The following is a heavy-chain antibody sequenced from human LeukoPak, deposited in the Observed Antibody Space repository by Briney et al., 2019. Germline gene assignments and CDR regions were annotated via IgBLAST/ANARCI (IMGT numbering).Heavy chain of an antibody. CDR3: ARSPYSSSWYPFAP. CDR2: IYTSGST. CDR1: GGSISSYY. D-gene: IGHD6-13*01. J-gene: IGHJ5*02. Sequence: SETLSLTCTVSGGSISSYYWSWIRQPAGKGLEWIGRIYTSGSTNYNPSLKSRVTMSVDTSKNQFSLKLSSVSAADTAVYYCARSPYSSSWYPFAPWGQGTLVTVSS. V-gene: IGHV4-4*07.